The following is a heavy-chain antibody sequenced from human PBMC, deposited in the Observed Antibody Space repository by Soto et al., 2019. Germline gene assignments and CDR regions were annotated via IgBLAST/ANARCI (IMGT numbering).Heavy chain of an antibody. CDR1: GGTFSSYA. CDR3: ARGRDCSGGSCYWSFDY. J-gene: IGHJ4*02. V-gene: IGHV1-69*12. Sequence: QVQLVQSGAEVKKPGSSVKVSCKASGGTFSSYAISWVRQAPGQGLEWMGGIIPIFGTANYAQKFQGRVTITAEESTSTAYMELSSLRSEDTAVYYCARGRDCSGGSCYWSFDYWGQGTLVTVSS. D-gene: IGHD2-15*01. CDR2: IIPIFGTA.